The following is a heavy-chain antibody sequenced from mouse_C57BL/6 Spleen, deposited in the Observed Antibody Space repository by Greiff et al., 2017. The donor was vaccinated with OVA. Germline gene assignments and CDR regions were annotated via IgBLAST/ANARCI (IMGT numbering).Heavy chain of an antibody. CDR2: ISSGGSYT. J-gene: IGHJ3*01. CDR1: GFTFSSYG. D-gene: IGHD2-5*01. Sequence: EVNVVESGGDLVKPGGSLKLSCAASGFTFSSYGMSWVRQTPDKRLEWVATISSGGSYTYSPDSVKGRFTISRDTAKKPLYLQMSSLKSEDTAMYYCARPHYSNYVAYWGQGTLGTVSA. CDR3: ARPHYSNYVAY. V-gene: IGHV5-6*01.